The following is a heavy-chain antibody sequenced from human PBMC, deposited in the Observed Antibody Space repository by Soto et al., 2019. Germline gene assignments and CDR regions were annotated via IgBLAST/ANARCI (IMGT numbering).Heavy chain of an antibody. J-gene: IGHJ4*02. CDR2: IIPIFGTA. D-gene: IGHD3-22*01. CDR1: GGTFSSYA. CDR3: ARGVTDYYDSSGYYIDY. V-gene: IGHV1-69*13. Sequence: SVKVSCKASGGTFSSYAISWVRQAPGQGLEWMGGIIPIFGTANYAQKFQGGVTITADESTSTAYMELSSLRSEDTAVYYCARGVTDYYDSSGYYIDYWGQGTMVTVYS.